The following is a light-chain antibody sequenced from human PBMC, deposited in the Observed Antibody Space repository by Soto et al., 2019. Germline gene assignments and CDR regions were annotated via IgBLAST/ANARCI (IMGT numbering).Light chain of an antibody. CDR2: GAS. CDR3: QQYLTSPKT. V-gene: IGKV3-20*01. J-gene: IGKJ1*01. CDR1: QSVSSSN. Sequence: DIVLPQSPDTLSLSPGESATLSCRASQSVSSSNFAWYQQKPAQAPRLLIYGASRRAPGIPERFSGSGSGTDFTLTISRLEPEEFAVYYCQQYLTSPKTFGNGTKVVIK.